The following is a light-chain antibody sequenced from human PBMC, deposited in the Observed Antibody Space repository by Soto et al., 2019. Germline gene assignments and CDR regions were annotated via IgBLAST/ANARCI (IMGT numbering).Light chain of an antibody. V-gene: IGKV1-5*03. Sequence: DIQMTQSPSTLSASVGDRVTITCRASQTITTSLAWYQQKPGKAPKLLIYKGSSLESGVPSRFSGSGSGTEFTLTISSLQPDDFASYYCQQYGSYSLRTFRQGPRVEI. J-gene: IGKJ1*01. CDR2: KGS. CDR3: QQYGSYSLRT. CDR1: QTITTS.